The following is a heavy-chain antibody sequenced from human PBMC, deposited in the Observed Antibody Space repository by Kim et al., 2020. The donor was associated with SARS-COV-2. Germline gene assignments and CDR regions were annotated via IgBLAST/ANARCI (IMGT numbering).Heavy chain of an antibody. D-gene: IGHD3-10*01. CDR2: ISGSGGST. Sequence: GGSLRLSCAASGFTFSSYAMSWVRQAPGKGLEWVSAISGSGGSTYYADSVKGRFTISRDNSKNTLYLQMNSLRAEDTAVYYCAKGVQRFGELLIGYWGQGTLVTVSS. V-gene: IGHV3-23*01. CDR1: GFTFSSYA. J-gene: IGHJ4*02. CDR3: AKGVQRFGELLIGY.